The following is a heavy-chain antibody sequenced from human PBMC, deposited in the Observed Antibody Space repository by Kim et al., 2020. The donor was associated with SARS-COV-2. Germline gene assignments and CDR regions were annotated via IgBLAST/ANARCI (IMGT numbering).Heavy chain of an antibody. CDR1: GFTFNNYA. J-gene: IGHJ4*02. V-gene: IGHV3-23*01. CDR2: ISGSACSI. D-gene: IGHD2-8*01. CDR3: AKGETSTLCVCYFD. Sequence: GGSLRLSCAASGFTFNNYAMSWVRQAPGKGLEWVSAISGSACSIHYADSVKGRFTISRDDSKNTLYLQMSSLRAEDTAIYYCAKGETSTLCVCYFDWGQGILVTVSS.